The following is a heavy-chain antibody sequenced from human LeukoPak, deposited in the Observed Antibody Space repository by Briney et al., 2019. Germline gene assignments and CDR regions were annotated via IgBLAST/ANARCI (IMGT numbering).Heavy chain of an antibody. CDR3: ARLSIGSYSYYYMDV. J-gene: IGHJ6*03. CDR1: GGSISSYY. D-gene: IGHD5/OR15-5a*01. CDR2: IYYSGST. Sequence: SETLSLTCTVSGGSISSYYWSWIRQPPGKGLEWIGYIYYSGSTNYNPSLKSRVTISVDTSKNQFSLKLSSVTAADTAVYYCARLSIGSYSYYYMDVWGKGTTVTVSS. V-gene: IGHV4-59*01.